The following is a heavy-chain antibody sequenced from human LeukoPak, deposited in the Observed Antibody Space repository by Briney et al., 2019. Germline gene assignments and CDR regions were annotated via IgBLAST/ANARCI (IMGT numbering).Heavy chain of an antibody. CDR1: GGTFSSYA. D-gene: IGHD3-10*01. V-gene: IGHV1-69*05. CDR3: ARDGLAGYYYYYMDV. Sequence: ASVKVSCKASGGTFSSYAISWLRQPPGQGLEWMGGIIPIFGTANYAQKFQGRVTITTDESTSTAYMELSSLRSEDTAVYDCARDGLAGYYYYYMDVWGKGTTVTVSS. CDR2: IIPIFGTA. J-gene: IGHJ6*03.